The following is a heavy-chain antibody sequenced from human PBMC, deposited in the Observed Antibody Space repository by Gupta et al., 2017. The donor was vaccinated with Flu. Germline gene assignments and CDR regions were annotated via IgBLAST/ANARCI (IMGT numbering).Heavy chain of an antibody. J-gene: IGHJ6*02. Sequence: QVQLVQSGDAVTKPGASVKVSCKASGYTFTSYGISWLQQAPGQGLEWMGWISAYNGNTNYAQKLQGRVTMTTDTSTSTAYMELRSLRSDDTAVYYCASLNSGYAPWGMDVWGQGTTVTGSS. CDR1: GYTFTSYG. CDR2: ISAYNGNT. CDR3: ASLNSGYAPWGMDV. D-gene: IGHD5-12*01. V-gene: IGHV1-18*01.